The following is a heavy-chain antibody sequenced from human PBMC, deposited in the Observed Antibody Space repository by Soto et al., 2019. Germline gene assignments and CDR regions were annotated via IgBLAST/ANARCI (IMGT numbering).Heavy chain of an antibody. CDR1: GFTFDDYA. CDR2: ISWNSGSI. D-gene: IGHD6-13*01. V-gene: IGHV3-9*01. CDR3: EKDIFRSSYHDAFDI. Sequence: PGGSLRLSCAASGFTFDDYAMHWVRQAPGKGLEWVSGISWNSGSIGYADSVKGRFTISRDNAKNSLYLQMNSLRAEDTALYYCEKDIFRSSYHDAFDIWGQGTMVTV. J-gene: IGHJ3*02.